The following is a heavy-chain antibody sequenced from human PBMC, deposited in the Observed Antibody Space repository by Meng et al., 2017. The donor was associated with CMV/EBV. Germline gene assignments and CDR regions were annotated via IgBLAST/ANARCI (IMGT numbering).Heavy chain of an antibody. CDR1: GFTFSSYG. CDR3: ARDMAVVGIDWRGMGV. J-gene: IGHJ6*02. V-gene: IGHV3-15*01. D-gene: IGHD6-13*01. Sequence: LSLTCAASGFTFSSYGMHWVHQAPGKGLEWVGRIKSKTDGGTTDYAAPVKGRFTISRDDSKNTLYLQMNNLGVEETAVYYCARDMAVVGIDWRGMGVWGQGTTVTVSS. CDR2: IKSKTDGGTT.